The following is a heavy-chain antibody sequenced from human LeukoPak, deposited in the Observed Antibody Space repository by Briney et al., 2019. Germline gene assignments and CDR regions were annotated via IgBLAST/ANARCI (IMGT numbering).Heavy chain of an antibody. Sequence: QTGGSLRLSCAASGFTFSSYGMHWVRQAPGKGLEWVAVIWYDGSNKYYADSVKGRFTISRDNSKNTLYLQMNSLRAEDTAVYYCARGGDGYSYGYYFGYWGQGTLVTVSS. CDR2: IWYDGSNK. CDR3: ARGGDGYSYGYYFGY. CDR1: GFTFSSYG. D-gene: IGHD5-18*01. V-gene: IGHV3-33*01. J-gene: IGHJ4*02.